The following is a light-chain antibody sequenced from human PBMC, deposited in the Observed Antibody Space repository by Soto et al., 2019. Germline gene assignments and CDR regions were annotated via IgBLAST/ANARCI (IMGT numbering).Light chain of an antibody. CDR2: EVT. CDR3: SSYTTTTSWV. Sequence: QSALTQPASVSGSPGQPITISCTGTSSDVGAHNYVSWYQQHPGKAPKLMIFEVTNRPSGVSNRFSGSKSGNSASLTISGLQAEDEADYYCSSYTTTTSWVFGGGTQLTVL. J-gene: IGLJ3*02. CDR1: SSDVGAHNY. V-gene: IGLV2-14*01.